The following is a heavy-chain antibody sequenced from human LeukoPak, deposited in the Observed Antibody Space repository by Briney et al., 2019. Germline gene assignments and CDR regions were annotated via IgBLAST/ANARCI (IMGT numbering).Heavy chain of an antibody. V-gene: IGHV3-21*01. J-gene: IGHJ5*02. CDR3: ARAAPPKATAMVS. CDR2: ISSSSSYI. CDR1: GFTFSSYR. Sequence: PGGSLRLSCAASGFTFSSYRMNWVRQAPGKGLEWVSSISSSSSYIYYADSVKGRFTISRDNAKNSLYLQMNSLRAEDTAVYYCARAAPPKATAMVSWGQGTLVTVSS. D-gene: IGHD5-18*01.